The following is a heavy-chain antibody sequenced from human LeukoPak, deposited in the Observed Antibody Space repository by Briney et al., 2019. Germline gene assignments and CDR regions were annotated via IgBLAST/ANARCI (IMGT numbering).Heavy chain of an antibody. D-gene: IGHD3-22*01. CDR3: ASGVSGYYYIDY. Sequence: GRSLRLSCAASGFTFSSYAMRWVRQAPGKGLEWVAVISYDGSNKYYADSVKGRFTISRDNSKNTLYLQMNSLRAEDTAVYYCASGVSGYYYIDYWGQGTLVTVSS. V-gene: IGHV3-30-3*01. CDR2: ISYDGSNK. CDR1: GFTFSSYA. J-gene: IGHJ4*02.